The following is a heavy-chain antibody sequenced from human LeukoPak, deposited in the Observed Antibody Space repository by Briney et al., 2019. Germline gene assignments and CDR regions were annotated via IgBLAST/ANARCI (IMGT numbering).Heavy chain of an antibody. J-gene: IGHJ4*03. D-gene: IGHD1-1*01. V-gene: IGHV4-34*01. CDR2: INHRGDT. CDR1: GGSFSTYY. CDR3: ARGPTISETGYFDY. Sequence: SETLSLTCAVYGGSFSTYYWSWIRQSPGKGLEWIAEINHRGDTNYDPSVKSRVTISVDTSKNQFSLKVSSLTAADTAVYYCARGPTISETGYFDYWGQGTLVTVSS.